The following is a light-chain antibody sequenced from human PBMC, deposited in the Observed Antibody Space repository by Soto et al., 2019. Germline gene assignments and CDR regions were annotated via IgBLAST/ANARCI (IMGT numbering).Light chain of an antibody. CDR1: QSVSSTY. CDR2: GAS. CDR3: QHFVNSLTWT. V-gene: IGKV3-20*01. J-gene: IGKJ1*01. Sequence: EIVMTQSPVTLSVSPGERVTLSCRASQSVSSTYLIWYQQKPGQAPRLLIYGASSRATGVPDRFSGGGSGTDFTLTIRRLEPEDLAVYYCQHFVNSLTWTFGQGNKVDIK.